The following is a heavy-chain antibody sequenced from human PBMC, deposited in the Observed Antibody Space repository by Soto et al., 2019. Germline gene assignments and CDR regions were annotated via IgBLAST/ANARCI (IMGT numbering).Heavy chain of an antibody. CDR3: ARSPRDDWYFDL. J-gene: IGHJ2*01. CDR1: GGTFSSYA. V-gene: IGHV1-69*13. Sequence: GASVKVSCKASGGTFSSYAISWVRQAPGQGLEWMGGIIPIFGTANYAQKFQGRVTITADESTSTAYMELSSLRSEDTAVYYCARSPRDDWYFDLWGRGTPVTVSS. CDR2: IIPIFGTA.